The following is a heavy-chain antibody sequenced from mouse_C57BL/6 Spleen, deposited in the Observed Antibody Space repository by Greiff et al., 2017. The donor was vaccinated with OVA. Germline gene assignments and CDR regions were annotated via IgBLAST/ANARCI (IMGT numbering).Heavy chain of an antibody. CDR3: ARRDYYGSEGFAY. CDR1: GYTFTSYT. V-gene: IGHV1-4*01. D-gene: IGHD1-1*01. Sequence: VKLQESGAELARPGASVKMSCKASGYTFTSYTMHWVKQRPGQGLEWIGYINPSSGYTKYNQKFKDKATLTADKSSSTAYMQLSSLTSEDSAVYYCARRDYYGSEGFAYWGQGTLVTVSA. CDR2: INPSSGYT. J-gene: IGHJ3*01.